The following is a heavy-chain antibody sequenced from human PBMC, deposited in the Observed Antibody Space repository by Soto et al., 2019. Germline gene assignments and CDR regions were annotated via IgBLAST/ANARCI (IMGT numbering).Heavy chain of an antibody. CDR3: ATRVGATPPRT. CDR2: IYYSGST. V-gene: IGHV4-61*01. D-gene: IGHD1-26*01. Sequence: QVQLQESGPGLVKPSETLSLSCTVSGGSVSSDSYHWCWIRQPPGKGLEWIGNIYYSGSTNYNPSLKSRVTISLDTSKNQFSLELSSVTAADTAVYYCATRVGATPPRTWGQGTLVIVSS. CDR1: GGSVSSDSYH. J-gene: IGHJ5*02.